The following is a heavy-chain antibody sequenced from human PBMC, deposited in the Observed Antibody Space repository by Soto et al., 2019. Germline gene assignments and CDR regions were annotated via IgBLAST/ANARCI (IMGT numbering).Heavy chain of an antibody. V-gene: IGHV4-39*01. Sequence: SETLSLTCTVSGRSLSSSSYYWGWIRQPPGKGLEWIGSIYYSGSTYYNPSLKSRVTISVDTSKNQFSLKLSSVTAADTAVYYCARSLDWPSYLFDYWGQGTLVTVS. J-gene: IGHJ4*02. CDR3: ARSLDWPSYLFDY. CDR2: IYYSGST. D-gene: IGHD3-9*01. CDR1: GRSLSSSSYY.